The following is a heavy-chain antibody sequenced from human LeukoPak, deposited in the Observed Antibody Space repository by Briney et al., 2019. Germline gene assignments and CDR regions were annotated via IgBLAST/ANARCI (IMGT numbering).Heavy chain of an antibody. CDR2: IRYDGSNK. CDR3: GGSPPSSGYYLVDY. J-gene: IGHJ4*02. D-gene: IGHD3-22*01. Sequence: GGSLRLSCAASGFTFSSYGMHWVRQAPGKGLEWVAFIRYDGSNKYYADSVKGRFTISRDNSKNTLYLQMNSLRAEDTAVYYCGGSPPSSGYYLVDYWGQGTQVTVSS. V-gene: IGHV3-30*02. CDR1: GFTFSSYG.